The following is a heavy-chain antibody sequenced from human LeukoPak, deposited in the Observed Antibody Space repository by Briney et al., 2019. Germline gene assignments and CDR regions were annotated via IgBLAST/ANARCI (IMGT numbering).Heavy chain of an antibody. CDR3: ARWNTGTVGMDV. CDR2: MNPNSGNT. V-gene: IGHV1-8*02. Sequence: ASVKVSCRASGYTFTGYYMHWVRQAPGQGLEWMGWMNPNSGNTGYAQKFQGRVTMTRNTSISTAYMEVSSLRSEDTAVYYCARWNTGTVGMDVWGQGTTVTVSS. J-gene: IGHJ6*02. CDR1: GYTFTGYY. D-gene: IGHD1-1*01.